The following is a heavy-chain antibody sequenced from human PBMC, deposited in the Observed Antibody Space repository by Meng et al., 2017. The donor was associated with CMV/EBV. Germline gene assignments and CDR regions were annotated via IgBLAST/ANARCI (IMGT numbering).Heavy chain of an antibody. CDR1: GLPISNYW. CDR3: RLGHYSQD. Sequence: YLVGSGGGLVQPGGSLSISCAASGLPISNYWMSWVRQAPGKGLEWVANIKNDGSERYYVDSVKGRFSISRDNADNSLYLQMNNLRAEDTAVYYCRLGHYSQDWGQGTLVTVSS. J-gene: IGHJ4*02. CDR2: IKNDGSER. D-gene: IGHD4-17*01. V-gene: IGHV3-7*02.